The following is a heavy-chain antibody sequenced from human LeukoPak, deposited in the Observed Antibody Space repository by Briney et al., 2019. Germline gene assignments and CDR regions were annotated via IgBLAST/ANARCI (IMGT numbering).Heavy chain of an antibody. V-gene: IGHV4-39*01. CDR3: ARRTYLAYCGGDCYPDDY. D-gene: IGHD2-21*02. CDR1: GGSISSSSYC. CDR2: IYYSGST. J-gene: IGHJ4*02. Sequence: PSETLSLTCTVSGGSISSSSYCWGWIRQPPGKGLEWIGSIYYSGSTYYNPSLKSRVTISVDTSKNQFSLKLSSVTAADTAVYYCARRTYLAYCGGDCYPDDYWGQGTLVTVSS.